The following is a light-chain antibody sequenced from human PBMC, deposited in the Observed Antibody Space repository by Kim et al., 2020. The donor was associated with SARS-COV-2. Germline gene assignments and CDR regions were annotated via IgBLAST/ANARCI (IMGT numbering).Light chain of an antibody. Sequence: SYELTQPPSVSVAPGQTATITCEGNNIGTKNVHWYRQKPGQAPVLVVYYDSDRPSGIPERFSGSKSGNMATLTIGRVEAGDEADYFCQVWDSNTEDFVFG. J-gene: IGLJ1*01. CDR2: YDS. CDR3: QVWDSNTEDFV. V-gene: IGLV3-21*02. CDR1: NIGTKN.